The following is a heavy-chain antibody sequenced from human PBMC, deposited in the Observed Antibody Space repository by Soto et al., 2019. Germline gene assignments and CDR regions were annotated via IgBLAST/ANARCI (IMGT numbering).Heavy chain of an antibody. CDR1: GGTFSSYT. J-gene: IGHJ6*03. CDR3: ARCRGELSKHYYYYMDV. D-gene: IGHD2-15*01. CDR2: IIPILGIA. Sequence: ASVKVSCKASGGTFSSYTISWVRQAPGQGLEWMGRIIPILGIANYAQKFQGRVTITAEKSTSTAYMELSSLRSEDTAVYYCARCRGELSKHYYYYMDVWGKGTTVTVSS. V-gene: IGHV1-69*02.